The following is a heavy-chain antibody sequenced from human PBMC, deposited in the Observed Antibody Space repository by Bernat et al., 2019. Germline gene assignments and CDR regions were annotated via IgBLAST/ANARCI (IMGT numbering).Heavy chain of an antibody. J-gene: IGHJ4*02. CDR1: GGSISSYY. V-gene: IGHV4-59*08. CDR3: ARHFGVVVN. CDR2: IYYSGST. D-gene: IGHD3-3*01. Sequence: QVQLQESGPGLVKPSETLSLTCTVSGGSISSYYWSWIRQPPGRGLEWIGYIYYSGSTNYNPSLKRRVTISVDTSKNQFSLKLSSVTAADTAVYYCARHFGVVVNWGQGTLVTVSS.